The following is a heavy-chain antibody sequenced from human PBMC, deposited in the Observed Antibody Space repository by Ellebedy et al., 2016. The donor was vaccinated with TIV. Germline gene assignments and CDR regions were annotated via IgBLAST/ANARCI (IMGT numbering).Heavy chain of an antibody. CDR2: ISSSGSTI. Sequence: GESLKISCAASGFTFSDYYMSWIRQAPGKGLEWVSYISSSGSTIYYADSVKGRFTISRDNAKNSLYLQMNSLRAEDTAVYYCARAPYYYGSGSYYSDAFDIWGQGTTVTVSS. CDR1: GFTFSDYY. J-gene: IGHJ3*02. D-gene: IGHD3-10*01. V-gene: IGHV3-11*01. CDR3: ARAPYYYGSGSYYSDAFDI.